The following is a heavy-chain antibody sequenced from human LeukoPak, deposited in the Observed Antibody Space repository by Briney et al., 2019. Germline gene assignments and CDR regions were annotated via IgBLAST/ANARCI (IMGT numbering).Heavy chain of an antibody. CDR2: INHSGST. J-gene: IGHJ3*02. CDR1: GGSFSGYY. Sequence: SETLSLTCAVYGGSFSGYYWSWIRQPPGKGLGWIGEINHSGSTNYNPSLKSRVTISVDTSKNQFSLKLSSVTAADTAVYYCARLFRGTRAFDIWGQGTMVTVSS. CDR3: ARLFRGTRAFDI. D-gene: IGHD3-10*01. V-gene: IGHV4-34*01.